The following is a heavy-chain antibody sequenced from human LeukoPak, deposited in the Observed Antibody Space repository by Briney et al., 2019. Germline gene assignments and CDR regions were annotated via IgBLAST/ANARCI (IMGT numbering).Heavy chain of an antibody. CDR1: GLTFSSYS. D-gene: IGHD5-24*01. CDR3: ARDEYGYNYKAY. J-gene: IGHJ4*02. CDR2: ISSSSSYI. Sequence: GGSLRLSCAASGLTFSSYSMNWVRQAPGKGLEWVSSISSSSSYIYYADSVKGRFTISRDNAKNSLYLQMNSLRAEDSAVYYCARDEYGYNYKAYWGQGTLVTVSS. V-gene: IGHV3-21*01.